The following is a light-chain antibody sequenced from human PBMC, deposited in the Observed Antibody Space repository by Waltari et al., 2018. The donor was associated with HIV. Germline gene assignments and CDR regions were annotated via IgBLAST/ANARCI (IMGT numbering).Light chain of an antibody. J-gene: IGKJ5*01. CDR2: GAF. V-gene: IGKV3-15*01. CDR3: QQYDLWPPIT. CDR1: QSVATN. Sequence: EIVMTQSPITLSVSPGERATFSCRASQSVATNLAWYQQKPGQSPRLLIYGAFTRAPGVPPRFTGSRSGTEFTLTITSLQSEDFAVYYCQQYDLWPPITFGQGTRLELK.